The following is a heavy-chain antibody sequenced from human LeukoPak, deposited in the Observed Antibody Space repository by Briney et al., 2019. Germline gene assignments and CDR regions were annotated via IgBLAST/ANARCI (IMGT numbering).Heavy chain of an antibody. D-gene: IGHD6-19*01. V-gene: IGHV1-24*01. J-gene: IGHJ4*02. Sequence: SVKLSCKVSGYTLTELSVHWVRHAPGPGLERKGGFGPEDGETIYAQKFQRRVTMTEDTSTDTAYMELSSLRSEDTAVYYCASEDAGIAVAGVQGAGGDYWGQGTLVTVSS. CDR1: GYTLTELS. CDR3: ASEDAGIAVAGVQGAGGDY. CDR2: FGPEDGET.